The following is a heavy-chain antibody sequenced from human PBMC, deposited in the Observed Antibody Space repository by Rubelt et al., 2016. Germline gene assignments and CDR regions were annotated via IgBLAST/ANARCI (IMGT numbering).Heavy chain of an antibody. CDR2: IYYSGST. D-gene: IGHD1-26*01. Sequence: QLQLQESGPGLVKPSETLSLTCTVSGVSISVSSYYWGWIRQPPGKGLEWIGSIYYSGSTYYKPSLKSRVTIYLDTSKNQISLKLSSVTAADTAVYYCARAPSPVGATIYFDYWGQGSRVTVSS. V-gene: IGHV4-39*07. CDR1: GVSISVSSYY. J-gene: IGHJ4*02. CDR3: ARAPSPVGATIYFDY.